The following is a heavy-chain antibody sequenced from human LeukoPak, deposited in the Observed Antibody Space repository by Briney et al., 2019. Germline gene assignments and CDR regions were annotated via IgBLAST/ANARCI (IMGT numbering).Heavy chain of an antibody. CDR2: IVVGSGNT. D-gene: IGHD3-3*01. CDR3: AASGTIFGVVIGYYDY. J-gene: IGHJ4*02. Sequence: SVKVSXKASGFTFTSSAMQWVRQARGQRLEWIGWIVVGSGNTNYAQKFQERVTITRDMSTSTAYMELSSLRSEDTAVYYCAASGTIFGVVIGYYDYWGQGTLVTVSS. CDR1: GFTFTSSA. V-gene: IGHV1-58*02.